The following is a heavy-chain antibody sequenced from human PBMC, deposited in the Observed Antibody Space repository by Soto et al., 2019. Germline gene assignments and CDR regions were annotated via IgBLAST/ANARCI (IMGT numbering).Heavy chain of an antibody. V-gene: IGHV3-48*02. Sequence: GGSLRRSCAASGFTFNPDSMNWVRQAPGKGLEWVSYISSSSSTIYYADSVKGRFTISRDNAKNSLYLQMNSLRDEDTAVYYCARGLYYYDSSGYWGYWGQGT. CDR1: GFTFNPDS. J-gene: IGHJ4*02. CDR3: ARGLYYYDSSGYWGY. D-gene: IGHD3-22*01. CDR2: ISSSSSTI.